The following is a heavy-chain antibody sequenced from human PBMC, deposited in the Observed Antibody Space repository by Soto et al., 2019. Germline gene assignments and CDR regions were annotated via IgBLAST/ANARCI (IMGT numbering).Heavy chain of an antibody. D-gene: IGHD2-15*01. CDR2: ISYDGSNK. CDR3: AREDIVVVVAATGAFDI. J-gene: IGHJ3*02. Sequence: GESLKISCAASGFTFSSYAMHWVRQAPGKGLEWVAVISYDGSNKYYADSVKGRFTISRDNSKNTLYLQMNSLRAEDTAVYYCAREDIVVVVAATGAFDIWGQGTMVTVSS. V-gene: IGHV3-30*04. CDR1: GFTFSSYA.